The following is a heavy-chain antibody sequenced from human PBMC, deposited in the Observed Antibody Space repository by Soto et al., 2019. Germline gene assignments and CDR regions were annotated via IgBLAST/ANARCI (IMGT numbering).Heavy chain of an antibody. CDR3: ARQPFKVAGTAIGAFDI. J-gene: IGHJ3*02. Sequence: SETLSLTCAISGDSVSSNSAAWDWIRQSPSRGLESLGRTYYRSKWYNGYAVSVNSRITITPDTSKTQFLLQLNSVTPEDTAVYYCARQPFKVAGTAIGAFDIWGQGTMVTVSS. D-gene: IGHD6-19*01. CDR2: TYYRSKWYN. CDR1: GDSVSSNSAA. V-gene: IGHV6-1*01.